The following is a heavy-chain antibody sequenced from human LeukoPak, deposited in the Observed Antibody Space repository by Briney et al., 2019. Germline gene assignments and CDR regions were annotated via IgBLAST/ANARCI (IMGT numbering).Heavy chain of an antibody. J-gene: IGHJ4*02. CDR3: ARSALDSGYDPRGYFDY. V-gene: IGHV1-18*01. D-gene: IGHD5-12*01. CDR2: ISAYNGNT. CDR1: GYTFTSYG. Sequence: GASVKVSCKASGYTFTSYGISWVRQAPGQGLEWMGWISAYNGNTNYAQKLQGRVTMTTDTSTSTAYMELRSLRSDDTAVYYCARSALDSGYDPRGYFDYWGQGTLVTVSS.